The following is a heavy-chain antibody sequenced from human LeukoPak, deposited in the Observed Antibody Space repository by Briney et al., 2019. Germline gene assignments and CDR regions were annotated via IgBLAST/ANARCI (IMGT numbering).Heavy chain of an antibody. CDR1: GGSFIGYY. D-gene: IGHD5-18*01. V-gene: IGHV4-34*01. Sequence: PSETLSLTCAVYGGSFIGYYWSWIRQPPGKGLEWIGEINHSGSTNYNPSLKSRVTISVDTSKNQFSLKLSSVTAADTAVYYCSSILRYSGHYYYMDVWGKGTTVTVSS. J-gene: IGHJ6*03. CDR2: INHSGST. CDR3: SSILRYSGHYYYMDV.